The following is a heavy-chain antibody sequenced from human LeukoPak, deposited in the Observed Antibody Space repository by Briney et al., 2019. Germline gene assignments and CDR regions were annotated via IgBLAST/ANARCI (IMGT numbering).Heavy chain of an antibody. J-gene: IGHJ6*01. Sequence: AETQSLTCTLYVGSISGYYWRWTRQPPGEGLEWIGNFYDSGSTNYNPSLKSRVTISVDTSKNQFSLKLSSVTAADTAVYYCARDLGYCSSTSCGYYYYGMDVWGRGTTVTVSS. D-gene: IGHD2-2*01. CDR3: ARDLGYCSSTSCGYYYYGMDV. CDR2: FYDSGST. CDR1: VGSISGYY. V-gene: IGHV4-59*13.